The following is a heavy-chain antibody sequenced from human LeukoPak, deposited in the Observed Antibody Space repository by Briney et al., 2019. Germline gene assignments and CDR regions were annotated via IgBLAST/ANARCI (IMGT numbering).Heavy chain of an antibody. J-gene: IGHJ4*02. V-gene: IGHV1-8*01. CDR2: MNPNSGDT. CDR3: ARGPPGSSSSDF. CDR1: GYTFSSYD. Sequence: ASVKVSGKAFGYTFSSYDINWVRQATGQGLEWIGWMNPNSGDTGYAQKFQDRVTMTRNTSINTADMELSSPRSEDTGVYYCARGPPGSSSSDFWGQGTLVTVS. D-gene: IGHD6-13*01.